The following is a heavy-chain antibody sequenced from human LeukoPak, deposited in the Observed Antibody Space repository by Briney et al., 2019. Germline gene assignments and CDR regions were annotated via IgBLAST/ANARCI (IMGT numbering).Heavy chain of an antibody. V-gene: IGHV3-21*01. CDR3: ARANANPGDAFDI. J-gene: IGHJ3*02. D-gene: IGHD2-8*01. CDR1: GFTFSSYS. CDR2: ISSSSSYI. Sequence: GGSLRLSCAASGFTFSSYSMNWVRQAPGKGLEWVSSISSSSSYIYYADSVKGRFTISRDNAKNSLYLQMNSLRAEDTAVYYCARANANPGDAFDIWGQGTMVTVSS.